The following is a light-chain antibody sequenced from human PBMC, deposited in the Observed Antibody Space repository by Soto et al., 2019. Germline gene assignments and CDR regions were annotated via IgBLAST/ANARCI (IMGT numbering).Light chain of an antibody. Sequence: DIQMTQSPSTLSASVGDRVTIACRASQSISSWFAWYQQKSGKDPKLLIYKASSLESGVPSRFSGRGSGTEFTLTISSLQPDDFATYDCQQYNSYPLTFGGGTKVEVK. J-gene: IGKJ4*01. CDR2: KAS. CDR1: QSISSW. V-gene: IGKV1-5*03. CDR3: QQYNSYPLT.